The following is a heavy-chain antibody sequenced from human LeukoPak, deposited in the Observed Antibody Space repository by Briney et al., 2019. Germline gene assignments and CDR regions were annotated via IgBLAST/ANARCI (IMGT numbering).Heavy chain of an antibody. D-gene: IGHD3-22*01. Sequence: GGSLRLSCAASEFTFGDYAMHWVRQVPGKGLEWVSGISWDRGSIGYADSVKGRFTISRDNAKNSLYLQMNRLRAEDTALYYCARGRGYSDSSGYQYYFDYWGQGTLVTVSS. J-gene: IGHJ4*02. V-gene: IGHV3-9*01. CDR3: ARGRGYSDSSGYQYYFDY. CDR1: EFTFGDYA. CDR2: ISWDRGSI.